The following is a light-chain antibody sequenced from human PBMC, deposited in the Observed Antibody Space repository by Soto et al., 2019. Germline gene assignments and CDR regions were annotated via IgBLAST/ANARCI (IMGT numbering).Light chain of an antibody. CDR3: QSYDSSLFRV. V-gene: IGLV1-40*01. CDR1: SSNIGAGYD. J-gene: IGLJ3*02. Sequence: QLVLTQPPSVSGAPGQRVTISCTGSSSNIGAGYDVHWYQQLPGTAPKLLIYGNSNRPSGVPDRFSGSKSGTSASLAITGLQAADEADYYCQSYDSSLFRVFGGGTKLTVL. CDR2: GNS.